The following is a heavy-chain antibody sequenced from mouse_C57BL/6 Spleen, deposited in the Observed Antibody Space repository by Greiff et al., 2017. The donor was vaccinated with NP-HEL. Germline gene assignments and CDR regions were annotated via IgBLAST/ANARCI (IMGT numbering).Heavy chain of an antibody. CDR2: IDPSDSYT. CDR1: GYTFTSYW. V-gene: IGHV1-69*01. CDR3: ARLGYYGSSYVDFDY. J-gene: IGHJ2*01. Sequence: QVQLQQPGAELVMPGASVKLSCKASGYTFTSYWMHWVKQRPGQGLEWIGEIDPSDSYTNYNQKFKGTSTLNVDKSSSTAYMPLSSLTSEDSAVYYCARLGYYGSSYVDFDYWGQGTTLTVSS. D-gene: IGHD1-1*01.